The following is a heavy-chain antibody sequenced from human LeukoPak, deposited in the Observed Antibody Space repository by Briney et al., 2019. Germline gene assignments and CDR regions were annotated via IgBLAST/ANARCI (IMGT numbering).Heavy chain of an antibody. Sequence: SGGSLRLSCAASGFTVSSNYMSWVRQAPGKGLEWVSVIYSGGSTYYADSVKGRFTISRDNPKNTLYLQMNSLRAEDTAVYYCARAFSSGYSDYWGQGTLVTVSS. D-gene: IGHD3-22*01. V-gene: IGHV3-66*01. CDR3: ARAFSSGYSDY. CDR2: IYSGGST. CDR1: GFTVSSNY. J-gene: IGHJ4*02.